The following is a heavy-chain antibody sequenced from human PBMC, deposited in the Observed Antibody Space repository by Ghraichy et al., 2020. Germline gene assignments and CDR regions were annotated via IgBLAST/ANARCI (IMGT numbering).Heavy chain of an antibody. V-gene: IGHV3-74*01. Sequence: GESLNISCAASGFTFSSYWMHWVRQAPGKGLVWVSRINSDGSSTSYADSVKGRFTISRDNAKNTLYLQMNSLRAEDTAVYYCARKGPYYYGMDVWGQGTTVTVSS. CDR3: ARKGPYYYGMDV. J-gene: IGHJ6*02. CDR1: GFTFSSYW. CDR2: INSDGSST.